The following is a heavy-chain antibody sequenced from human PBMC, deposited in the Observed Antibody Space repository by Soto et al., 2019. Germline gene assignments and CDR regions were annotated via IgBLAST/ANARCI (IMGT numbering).Heavy chain of an antibody. CDR3: ARDTESNRYND. CDR1: VYTFTTSG. V-gene: IGHV1-18*01. D-gene: IGHD1-20*01. J-gene: IGHJ1*01. Sequence: QVQVLQSGPELKRPGASGPFSCKTLVYTFTTSGITWVRQAPGQGLEWVGWIRPDNGNRKSAQRLQGRVTLTTDTSASTAYMELRSLTSDDTAMYYCARDTESNRYNDWGQGTLVTVSS. CDR2: IRPDNGNR.